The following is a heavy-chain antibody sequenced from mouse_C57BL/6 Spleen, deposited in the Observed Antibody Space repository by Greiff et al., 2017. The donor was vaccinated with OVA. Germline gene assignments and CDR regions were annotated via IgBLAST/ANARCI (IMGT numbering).Heavy chain of an antibody. Sequence: LQESGAELVKPGASVKISCKASGYAFSSYWMNWVKQRPGKGLEWIGQIYPGDGDTNYNGKFKGKATLTADKSSSTAYMQLSSLTSEDSAVYFCARPNWDDYAMDYWGQGTSVTVSS. CDR3: ARPNWDDYAMDY. CDR2: IYPGDGDT. V-gene: IGHV1-80*01. J-gene: IGHJ4*01. D-gene: IGHD4-1*01. CDR1: GYAFSSYW.